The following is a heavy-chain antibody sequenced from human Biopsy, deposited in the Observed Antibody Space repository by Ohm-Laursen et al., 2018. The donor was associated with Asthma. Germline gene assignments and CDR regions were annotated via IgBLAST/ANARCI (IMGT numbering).Heavy chain of an antibody. V-gene: IGHV3-30*18. J-gene: IGHJ3*02. CDR2: ISYDGSNK. CDR3: AKESGSNYAFDI. CDR1: GTHFGSYN. Sequence: SLRLSCSAAGTHFGSYNMHWARQAPGKGLEWVAVISYDGSNKYYADSVKGRFTISRDNSKNTLYLQMNSLRAEDTAVYYCAKESGSNYAFDIWGQGTMVTVSS. D-gene: IGHD1-1*01.